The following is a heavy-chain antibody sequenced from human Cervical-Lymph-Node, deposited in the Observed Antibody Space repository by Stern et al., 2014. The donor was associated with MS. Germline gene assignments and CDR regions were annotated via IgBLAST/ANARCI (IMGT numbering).Heavy chain of an antibody. CDR3: TRHQEGIAAN. Sequence: QVQLVQSGAEVKKPGSSVKVSCKASGGTFSSFAISWVRQAPGQGLEWLGGIILLFGTANYAQRFQGRVTFSADESTSTAYMELSSLRSDDTDVYYCTRHQEGIAANWGQGTLVTVSS. J-gene: IGHJ4*02. CDR1: GGTFSSFA. D-gene: IGHD6-13*01. V-gene: IGHV1-69*01. CDR2: IILLFGTA.